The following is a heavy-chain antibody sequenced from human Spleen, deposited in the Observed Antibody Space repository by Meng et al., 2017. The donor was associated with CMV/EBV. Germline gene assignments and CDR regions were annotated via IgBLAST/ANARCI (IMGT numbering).Heavy chain of an antibody. CDR3: ARTSRTTRDFDY. J-gene: IGHJ4*02. CDR2: IRNKASSYTT. CDR1: GFTFSTKA. Sequence: GESLKISCVGSGFTFSTKAMHWVRQAPGKGLEWVARIRNKASSYTTEYAASVRGRFTISRDDSKLLYLQMNSLKTEDAAVYYCARTSRTTRDFDYWGQGTLVTVSS. D-gene: IGHD1/OR15-1a*01. V-gene: IGHV3-72*01.